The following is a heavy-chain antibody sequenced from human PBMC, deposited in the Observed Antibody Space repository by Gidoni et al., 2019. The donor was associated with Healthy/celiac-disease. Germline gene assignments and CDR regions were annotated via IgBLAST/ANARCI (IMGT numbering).Heavy chain of an antibody. CDR3: ARDLYPVGYYYGMDV. Sequence: QVQLVESGGGVVQPGRSLRLSCAASGFTFSSYAMHWVRQAPGKGLEWGAVISYDGSNKYYADSVKGRFTISRDNSKNTLYLQMNSLRAEDTAVYYCARDLYPVGYYYGMDVWGQGTTVTVSS. CDR2: ISYDGSNK. D-gene: IGHD2-2*02. CDR1: GFTFSSYA. J-gene: IGHJ6*02. V-gene: IGHV3-30-3*01.